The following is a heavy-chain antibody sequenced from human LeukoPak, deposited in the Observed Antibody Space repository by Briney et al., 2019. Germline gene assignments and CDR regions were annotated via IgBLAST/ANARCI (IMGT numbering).Heavy chain of an antibody. Sequence: PGGSLRLSCAASGFTFSNYGMHWVRQAPGKGLEWVAIISYDGGNEYYADSVKGRFTISRDNSKNTLYLQMNSLRTEDTAIYYCASLRFGSGSYYNDYWGQGTLVTVSS. J-gene: IGHJ4*02. V-gene: IGHV3-30*03. CDR3: ASLRFGSGSYYNDY. D-gene: IGHD3-10*01. CDR1: GFTFSNYG. CDR2: ISYDGGNE.